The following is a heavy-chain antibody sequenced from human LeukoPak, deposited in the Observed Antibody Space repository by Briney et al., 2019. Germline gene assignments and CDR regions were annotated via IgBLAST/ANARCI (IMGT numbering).Heavy chain of an antibody. J-gene: IGHJ5*02. V-gene: IGHV1-69*10. CDR2: IIVTLGTP. CDR1: GGTFTNYA. D-gene: IGHD3-9*01. Sequence: GASVKVSSTATGGTFTNYAVSWVRQAPGQGLEWMGGIIVTLGTPNYAQKFQGRVAITTDKSTSTAYMELGSLGSEGTAFYYSARAFDDDLAGYYWGDWFDPWGQGTLVAVSS. CDR3: ARAFDDDLAGYYWGDWFDP.